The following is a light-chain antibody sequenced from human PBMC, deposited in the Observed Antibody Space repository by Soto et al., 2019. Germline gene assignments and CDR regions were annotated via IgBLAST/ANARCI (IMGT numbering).Light chain of an antibody. V-gene: IGKV1-5*03. CDR3: QQYGSSSPWT. CDR2: KAS. Sequence: DIQMTQSPSTLSAFVGDRVNITCRASQIVGSWLAWYQQKPGKAPKLLIYKASSLESGVPSRFSGSGSGTEFSLTISSLQPDDFASYHCQQYGSSSPWTFGQGTKVEIK. J-gene: IGKJ1*01. CDR1: QIVGSW.